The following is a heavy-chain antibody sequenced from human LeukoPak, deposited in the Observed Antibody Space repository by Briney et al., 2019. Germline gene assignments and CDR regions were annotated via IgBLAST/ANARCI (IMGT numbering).Heavy chain of an antibody. Sequence: GRSLRLSYAASGFTFDDYAMHWVRQVPRKGLEWASGISWNSGSIGYADSVKGRFTISRDNAKNSLYLQMNSLRAEDTALYYCAKRDSSSWTLDYWGQGTLVTVSS. CDR3: AKRDSSSWTLDY. V-gene: IGHV3-9*01. CDR2: ISWNSGSI. D-gene: IGHD6-13*01. CDR1: GFTFDDYA. J-gene: IGHJ4*02.